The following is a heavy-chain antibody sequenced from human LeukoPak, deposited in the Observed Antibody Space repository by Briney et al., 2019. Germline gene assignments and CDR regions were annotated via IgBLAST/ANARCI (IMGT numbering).Heavy chain of an antibody. Sequence: PSETLSLTCTVSGGSISSYYWSWIRQPPGKGLEWIGYIYTSGSTNYNPSLKSRVTISVDTSKNQFSLKLSSVTAADTAVYYCAIQEYRSGPLGWYNAFDIWGQGTMVTVSS. CDR3: AIQEYRSGPLGWYNAFDI. CDR2: IYTSGST. D-gene: IGHD2-15*01. CDR1: GGSISSYY. V-gene: IGHV4-4*09. J-gene: IGHJ3*02.